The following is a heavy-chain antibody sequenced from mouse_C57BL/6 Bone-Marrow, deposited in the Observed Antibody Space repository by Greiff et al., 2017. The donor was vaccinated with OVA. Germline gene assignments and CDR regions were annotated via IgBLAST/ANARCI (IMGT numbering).Heavy chain of an antibody. V-gene: IGHV14-4*01. CDR1: GFNIKDDY. Sequence: EVQLQQSGAELVRPGASVKLSCTASGFNIKDDYMHWVKQRPEQGLEWIGWIDPENGDTEYASKFQGKATITADTSSNTAYLQLSNLTSEDTAVYYCALYDFDYWGQGTTLTVSS. CDR2: IDPENGDT. CDR3: ALYDFDY. J-gene: IGHJ2*01. D-gene: IGHD2-14*01.